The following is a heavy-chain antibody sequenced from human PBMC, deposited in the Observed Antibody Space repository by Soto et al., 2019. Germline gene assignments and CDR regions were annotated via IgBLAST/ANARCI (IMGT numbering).Heavy chain of an antibody. J-gene: IGHJ4*02. V-gene: IGHV4-34*01. CDR3: ARLPTNYVWGSYRYKQVDY. Sequence: QVQLQQWGAGLLKPSETLSLTCAVYGGSFSGYYWSWIRQPPGKGLEWIGEINHSGSTNYNPSLKGRVTISVDTSKNQFSLKLSSVTAADTAVYYCARLPTNYVWGSYRYKQVDYWGQGTLVTVSS. D-gene: IGHD3-16*02. CDR1: GGSFSGYY. CDR2: INHSGST.